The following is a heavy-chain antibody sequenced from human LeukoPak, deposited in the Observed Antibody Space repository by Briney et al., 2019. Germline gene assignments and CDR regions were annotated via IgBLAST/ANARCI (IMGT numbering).Heavy chain of an antibody. CDR2: MIPIFGTA. V-gene: IGHV1-69*05. CDR1: GGTFSSYA. D-gene: IGHD1-1*01. Sequence: SVKVSCXASGGTFSSYAISWVRQAPGQGLEWMGGMIPIFGTANYAQKFQGRVTITTDESTSTAYMELSSLRSEDTAVYYCAVTVQQERRNGVFDYWGQGTLVTVSS. J-gene: IGHJ4*02. CDR3: AVTVQQERRNGVFDY.